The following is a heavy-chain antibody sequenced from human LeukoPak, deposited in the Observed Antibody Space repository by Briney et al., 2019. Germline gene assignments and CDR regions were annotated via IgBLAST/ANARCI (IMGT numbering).Heavy chain of an antibody. CDR1: GFTSSSYW. Sequence: GGSLRLSCAASGFTSSSYWMSWVRQAPGKGLEWVANIKQDGSEKYYVDSVKGRFTISRDNAKNSLYLQMNSLRAEDTAVYYCARDNVVVVPAATYYFDYWGQGTLVTVSS. V-gene: IGHV3-7*01. J-gene: IGHJ4*02. CDR2: IKQDGSEK. CDR3: ARDNVVVVPAATYYFDY. D-gene: IGHD2-2*01.